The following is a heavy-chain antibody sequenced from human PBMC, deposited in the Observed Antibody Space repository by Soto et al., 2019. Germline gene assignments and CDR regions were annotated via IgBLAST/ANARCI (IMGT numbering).Heavy chain of an antibody. CDR1: GGTFSNYV. CDR3: ARDITRTVVPYFDF. J-gene: IGHJ4*02. Sequence: QVQLVQSGAEVKKPGSSVKVSCKASGGTFSNYVVNWVRQAPGQGLEWMRRIIPISGAANYAQKFQGRVTITADKSTSTSYMELSSLRSEDTAVYYCARDITRTVVPYFDFWGQGTLVTVSS. D-gene: IGHD3-10*01. V-gene: IGHV1-69*06. CDR2: IIPISGAA.